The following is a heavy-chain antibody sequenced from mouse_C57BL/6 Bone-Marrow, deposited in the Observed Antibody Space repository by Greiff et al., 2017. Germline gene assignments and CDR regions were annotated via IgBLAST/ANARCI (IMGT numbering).Heavy chain of an antibody. J-gene: IGHJ3*01. CDR2: IDPSDSYT. CDR1: GYTFTSYW. Sequence: QVQLQQPGAELVRPGTSVKLSCKASGYTFTSYWMHWVKQRPGQGLEWIGVIDPSDSYTNYNQKFKGKATLTVDTSSSTAYMQLSSLPSEDAAVYYCLYYAWFAYWGQGTLVTVSA. V-gene: IGHV1-59*01. D-gene: IGHD2-1*01. CDR3: LYYAWFAY.